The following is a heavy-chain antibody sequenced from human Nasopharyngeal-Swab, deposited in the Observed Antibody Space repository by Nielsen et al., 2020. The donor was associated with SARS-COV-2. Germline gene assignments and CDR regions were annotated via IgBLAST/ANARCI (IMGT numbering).Heavy chain of an antibody. CDR1: GYTFTSYA. Sequence: ASVKVSCKASGYTFTSYAMNWVRQAPGQGLEWMGWINTNTGNPTYAQGFTGRFGFSLDTSVSTAYLQISSLKAEDTAVYCCWSSTAARVLYWGQGTLVTVSS. CDR3: WSSTAARVLY. V-gene: IGHV7-4-1*02. J-gene: IGHJ4*02. CDR2: INTNTGNP. D-gene: IGHD6-6*01.